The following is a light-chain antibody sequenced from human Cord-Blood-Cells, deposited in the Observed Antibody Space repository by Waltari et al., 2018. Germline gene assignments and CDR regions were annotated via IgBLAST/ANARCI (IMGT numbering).Light chain of an antibody. J-gene: IGKJ3*01. V-gene: IGKV1-39*01. CDR3: QQSYSTPPEFT. CDR2: AAS. CDR1: QSISSY. Sequence: DIQMTQSPSSLSASVGDRVTITCRASQSISSYLNWYQQRPGKAPKLLIYAASSLQSGVPSMFSGSGSGTDFTLTISSLQPEDFATYYCQQSYSTPPEFTFGPGTKVDIK.